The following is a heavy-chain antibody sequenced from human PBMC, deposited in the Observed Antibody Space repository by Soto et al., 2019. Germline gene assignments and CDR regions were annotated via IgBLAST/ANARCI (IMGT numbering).Heavy chain of an antibody. CDR1: GGSISSYY. V-gene: IGHV4-59*08. D-gene: IGHD6-6*01. CDR3: ARQYSTSSKFDY. J-gene: IGHJ4*02. CDR2: IYYSGST. Sequence: SETLSLTCTVSGGSISSYYWSWIRQPPGKGLEWIGYIYYSGSTNYNPSLKSRVTMSVDTSKNQFSLKLSSVTAADTAVYFCARQYSTSSKFDYSGQGTLVTVSS.